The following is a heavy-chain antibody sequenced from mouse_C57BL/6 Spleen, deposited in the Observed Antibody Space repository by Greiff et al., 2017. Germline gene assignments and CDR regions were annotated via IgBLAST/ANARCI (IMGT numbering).Heavy chain of an antibody. CDR2: IWGGGST. Sequence: VKLMESGPGLVAPSQSLSITCTASGFSLSSAGVDWVRQPPGKGLARLRAIWGGGSTNYTSALTSILSISKDNSKSQVFLEMISLQTDDTAMYYCAKRNYWYFDVWGTGSTVTVSS. CDR1: GFSLSSAG. CDR3: AKRNYWYFDV. J-gene: IGHJ1*03. V-gene: IGHV2-9*01.